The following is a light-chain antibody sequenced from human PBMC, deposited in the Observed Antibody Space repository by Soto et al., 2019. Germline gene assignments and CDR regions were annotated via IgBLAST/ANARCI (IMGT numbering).Light chain of an antibody. J-gene: IGKJ4*01. CDR3: QQSFIAPLT. Sequence: DIQMTQSPSSLSASVGDRVTITCRASQSITSFLNWYQQKPGKAPNLLIYAASNLQSGVPSRFSGSGSGTDFTLTIISLQPDDFATYYCQQSFIAPLTFGGGTKVEIK. CDR1: QSITSF. CDR2: AAS. V-gene: IGKV1-39*01.